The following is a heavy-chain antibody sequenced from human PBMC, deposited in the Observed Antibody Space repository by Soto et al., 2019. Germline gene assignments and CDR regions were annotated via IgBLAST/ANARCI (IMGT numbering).Heavy chain of an antibody. J-gene: IGHJ4*02. D-gene: IGHD1-26*01. CDR1: GGSIRSGNDY. V-gene: IGHV4-39*07. CDR3: ARSNSGNYYEVFDY. CDR2: IHHSGST. Sequence: PSETLSLPCTVSGGSIRSGNDYRGWIRQPPGKGLEWIGSIHHSGSTNYNPSLKSRVTISVDKSKNQFSLKLSSVTAADTALYYCARSNSGNYYEVFDYWGQGTLVTVSS.